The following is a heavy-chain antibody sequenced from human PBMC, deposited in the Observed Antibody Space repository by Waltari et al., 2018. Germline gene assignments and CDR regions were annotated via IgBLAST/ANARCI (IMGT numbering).Heavy chain of an antibody. J-gene: IGHJ4*02. Sequence: QVYLVQSGAEVKKPGASVKVSCKASGYTFTKYSMHWVRQAPEQGVEWMGWVHVFNGNTKYSKKSQDRRTISKDTSATTVYMELSSLTSEDTAVYYCAKTQYDFWSAYFDYWGQGTLVTVSS. CDR1: GYTFTKYS. D-gene: IGHD3-3*01. V-gene: IGHV1-3*01. CDR3: AKTQYDFWSAYFDY. CDR2: VHVFNGNT.